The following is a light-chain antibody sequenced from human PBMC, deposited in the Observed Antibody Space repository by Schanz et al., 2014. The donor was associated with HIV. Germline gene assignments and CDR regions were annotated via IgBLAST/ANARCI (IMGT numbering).Light chain of an antibody. V-gene: IGLV2-14*01. CDR1: SSDVGGYNY. CDR2: DVN. J-gene: IGLJ1*01. Sequence: QSALTQPASVSGSPGQSITIPCTGTSSDVGGYNYVSWYQHHPGKAPQLIICDVNRRPSGVPDRFSGFKSGDTASLTVSGLQPDDEADYYCSSYTTSSTQVFGTGTKLTVL. CDR3: SSYTTSSTQV.